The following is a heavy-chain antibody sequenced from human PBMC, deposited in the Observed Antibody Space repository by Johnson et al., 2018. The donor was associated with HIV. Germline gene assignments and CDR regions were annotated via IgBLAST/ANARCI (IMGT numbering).Heavy chain of an antibody. J-gene: IGHJ3*02. D-gene: IGHD3-22*01. CDR1: GFTFSSYA. CDR2: VSGSGDDT. Sequence: VQLVESGGGVVQPGRSLRLSCAASGFTFSSYAMTWVRQAPGKGLEWVSSVSGSGDDTYYADSVKGRFTISRDNSKNTLYLQVISLRAEDTAVYYCAKGDTSGYYVAFDIWGQGTMVTVSS. V-gene: IGHV3-23*04. CDR3: AKGDTSGYYVAFDI.